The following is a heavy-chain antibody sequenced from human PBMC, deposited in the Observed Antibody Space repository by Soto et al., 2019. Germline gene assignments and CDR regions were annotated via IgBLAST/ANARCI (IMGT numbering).Heavy chain of an antibody. V-gene: IGHV1-69*02. CDR1: GGTFSSYT. D-gene: IGHD4-4*01. CDR2: IIPILGIA. CDR3: ARGVWATVTQGYYYYYYYMDV. J-gene: IGHJ6*03. Sequence: QVQLVQSGAEVKKPGSSVKVSCKASGGTFSSYTISWVRQAPGQGLEWMGRIIPILGIANYAQKFQGRVTISEDKSTSTAYMELSSLRSEDTSVYYCARGVWATVTQGYYYYYYYMDVWGKGTTVTVSS.